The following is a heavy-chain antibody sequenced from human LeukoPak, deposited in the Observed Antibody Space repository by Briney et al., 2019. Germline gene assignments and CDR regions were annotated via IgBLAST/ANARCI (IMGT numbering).Heavy chain of an antibody. CDR2: ISYDGSNK. V-gene: IGHV3-30*04. CDR1: GFTFSSYA. Sequence: GGSLRLSCAASGFTFSSYAMHWVRQAPGKGLEWVAVISYDGSNKYYADSVKGRFTISRDNSKNTLYLQMNSLRAEDTAVYYCARDGGAVYYFGYWGQGTLVTVSS. CDR3: ARDGGAVYYFGY. J-gene: IGHJ4*02. D-gene: IGHD3-16*01.